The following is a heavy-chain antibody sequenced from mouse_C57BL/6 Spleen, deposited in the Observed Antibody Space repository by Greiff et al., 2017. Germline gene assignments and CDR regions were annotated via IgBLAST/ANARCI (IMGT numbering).Heavy chain of an antibody. CDR2: ISDGGSYT. CDR3: ARDPYYGSRGAMDY. V-gene: IGHV5-4*01. CDR1: GFTFSSYA. D-gene: IGHD1-1*01. J-gene: IGHJ4*01. Sequence: DVMLVESGGGLVKPGGSLKLSCAASGFTFSSYAMSWVRQTPEKRLEWVATISDGGSYTYYPDNVKGRFTISRDNAQNNLYLQMSHLKSEDTAVYYCARDPYYGSRGAMDYWGQGTSVTVSS.